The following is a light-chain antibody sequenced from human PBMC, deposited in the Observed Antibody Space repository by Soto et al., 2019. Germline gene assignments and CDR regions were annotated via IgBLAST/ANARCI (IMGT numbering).Light chain of an antibody. J-gene: IGLJ2*01. CDR1: SSDDGGYNY. V-gene: IGLV2-14*01. Sequence: QSVLTQPASVSGSPGQSITISCTGTSSDDGGYNYVSWYQQHPGKAPKLMIYDVSNRPSGVSNRFSGSKSGNTASLTISGLQAEDEADYYCSSYTSSSTVVFGGGTK. CDR3: SSYTSSSTVV. CDR2: DVS.